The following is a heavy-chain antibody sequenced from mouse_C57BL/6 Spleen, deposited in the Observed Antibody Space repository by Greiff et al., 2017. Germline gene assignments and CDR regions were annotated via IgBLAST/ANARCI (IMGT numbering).Heavy chain of an antibody. CDR3: ARQRYYGSSPYYAMDY. V-gene: IGHV5-6*01. J-gene: IGHJ4*01. D-gene: IGHD1-1*01. CDR1: GFTFSSYG. Sequence: EVQRVESGGDLVKPGGSLKLSCAASGFTFSSYGMSWVRQTPDKRLEWVANISSGGSYTYYPDSVKGRFTISRDNAKNTLYLQMSSLKSEDTAMYYCARQRYYGSSPYYAMDYWGQGTSVTVSS. CDR2: ISSGGSYT.